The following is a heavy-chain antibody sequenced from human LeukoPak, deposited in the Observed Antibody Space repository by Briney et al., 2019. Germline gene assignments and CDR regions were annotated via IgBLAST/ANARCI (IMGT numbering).Heavy chain of an antibody. CDR3: ASTSYDGSGYYYVGDAFDI. D-gene: IGHD3-22*01. Sequence: SETLSLTCAVYGGSFSGYYWSWIRQPPGKGLEWIGEINHSGSTNYNPSLKSRVTISVDTSKNQFSLKLSSVTAADTAVYYCASTSYDGSGYYYVGDAFDIWGQGTMVTVSS. J-gene: IGHJ3*02. CDR1: GGSFSGYY. V-gene: IGHV4-34*01. CDR2: INHSGST.